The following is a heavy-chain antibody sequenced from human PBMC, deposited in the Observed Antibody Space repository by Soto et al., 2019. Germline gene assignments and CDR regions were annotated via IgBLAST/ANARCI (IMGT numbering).Heavy chain of an antibody. CDR1: GGSVSSGIYY. D-gene: IGHD4-17*01. CDR3: ARIHGDYDLGYYGMDV. J-gene: IGHJ6*02. Sequence: SETLSLTCTVSGGSVSSGIYYWSWIRHPPGKGLEWIGYIYYSGSTNYNPSLRSRVTISVDTSKNQFSLKLSSVTAADTAVYYCARIHGDYDLGYYGMDVWGQGTTVTV. V-gene: IGHV4-61*01. CDR2: IYYSGST.